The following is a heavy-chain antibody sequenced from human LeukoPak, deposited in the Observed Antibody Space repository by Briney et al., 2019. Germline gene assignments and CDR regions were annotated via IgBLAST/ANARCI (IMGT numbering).Heavy chain of an antibody. J-gene: IGHJ4*02. Sequence: ASVKVSCKASGYTFTSYGISWVRQAPGQGLEWMGWISAYNGSTNYAQKLQGRVTMTTDTSTSTAYMELSSLRSDDTAVYYCARLDYDYVWGSYQSDYWGQGTMVSVSS. CDR2: ISAYNGST. V-gene: IGHV1-18*01. D-gene: IGHD3-16*01. CDR3: ARLDYDYVWGSYQSDY. CDR1: GYTFTSYG.